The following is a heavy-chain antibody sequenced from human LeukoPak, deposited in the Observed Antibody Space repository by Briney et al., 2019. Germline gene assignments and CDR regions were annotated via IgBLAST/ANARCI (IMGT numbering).Heavy chain of an antibody. CDR2: IYYSGST. CDR3: ARVSSGYYHFFDN. V-gene: IGHV4-59*01. J-gene: IGHJ4*02. CDR1: GGSISNDY. Sequence: PSETLSLTCSVSGGSISNDYWSWIRQPPGKGLEWIGNIYYSGSTNYSPSLKSRVIMSVDTSMNQFSLKLSSVTAADTAFYYCARVSSGYYHFFDNWGQGTLVTVSS. D-gene: IGHD3-22*01.